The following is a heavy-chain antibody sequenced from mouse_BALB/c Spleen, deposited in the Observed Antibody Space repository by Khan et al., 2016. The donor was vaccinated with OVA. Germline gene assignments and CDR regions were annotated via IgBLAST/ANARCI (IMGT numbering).Heavy chain of an antibody. V-gene: IGHV1S137*01. Sequence: VQLQQSGAELVRPGVSVKISCKGSGYTFTDFTMHWVKQSHAKSLEWIGVISTYYGDVTYNQKFKGKATMTVDKSSSTAYMELARLTSEASAIFYCTRGGGDRFAYWGQGTLVTVSA. J-gene: IGHJ3*01. CDR3: TRGGGDRFAY. CDR2: ISTYYGDV. CDR1: GYTFTDFT.